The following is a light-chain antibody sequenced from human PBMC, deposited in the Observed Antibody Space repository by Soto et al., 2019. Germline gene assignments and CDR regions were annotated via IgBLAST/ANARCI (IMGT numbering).Light chain of an antibody. CDR2: DVS. CDR1: SSDIGDYNY. Sequence: QSALTQPASVSGSPGQSITISCTGTSSDIGDYNYVSWYQQHPGKAPKLIIYDVSNRPSGVSNRFSGSKSGSTASLTISGLQTEDEAHYYCHSYTNSGTLDVIFGGGTKLTVL. CDR3: HSYTNSGTLDVI. V-gene: IGLV2-14*03. J-gene: IGLJ2*01.